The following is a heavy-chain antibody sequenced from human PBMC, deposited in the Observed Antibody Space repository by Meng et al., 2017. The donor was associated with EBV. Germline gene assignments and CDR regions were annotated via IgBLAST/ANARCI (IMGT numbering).Heavy chain of an antibody. CDR3: ARGLDYFAY. CDR2: ISDYNGNT. CDR1: DYTFNSYG. V-gene: IGHV1-18*01. Sequence: QVRRVQAGDGLNHARLSVKVSCKASDYTFNSYGNRWVRQAPGPSLEWMGWISDYNGNTNYAQKLQGRVTMTTDTSTSTDYMELRCLTSDDTAVYYCARGLDYFAYSGQGTLVTVSS. J-gene: IGHJ4*02.